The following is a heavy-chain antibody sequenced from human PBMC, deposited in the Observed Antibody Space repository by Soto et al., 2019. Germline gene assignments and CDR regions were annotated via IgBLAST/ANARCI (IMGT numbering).Heavy chain of an antibody. V-gene: IGHV3-23*01. CDR2: ISVSGGTK. Sequence: GGSLRLSCAASGITLNNYALSWVRQAPGKGLEWVSTISVSGGTKYYADSVKGRFTVSRDNSKNTLYLQMNNLRAEDTAVYHCAKDRLAARSFSVFSPDYWGQGTLVTVSS. D-gene: IGHD6-6*01. J-gene: IGHJ4*02. CDR3: AKDRLAARSFSVFSPDY. CDR1: GITLNNYA.